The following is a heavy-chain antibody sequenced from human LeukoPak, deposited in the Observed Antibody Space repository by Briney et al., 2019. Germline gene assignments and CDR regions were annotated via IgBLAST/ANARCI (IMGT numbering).Heavy chain of an antibody. CDR3: ARVAIAAAGTWWFDP. V-gene: IGHV3-74*01. Sequence: PGGSLRLSCAASGFTFSSYWMHWVRQAPGKGLVWVSRINSDGSSTSYADSVKGRFTISRDNAENTLYLQMNSLRAEDTAVYYCARVAIAAAGTWWFDPWGQGTLVTVSS. D-gene: IGHD6-13*01. J-gene: IGHJ5*02. CDR1: GFTFSSYW. CDR2: INSDGSST.